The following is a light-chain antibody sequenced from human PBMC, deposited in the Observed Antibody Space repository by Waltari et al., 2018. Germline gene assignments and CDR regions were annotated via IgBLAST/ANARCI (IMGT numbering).Light chain of an antibody. CDR3: QQYGSSPPWT. CDR1: QSVSSKY. Sequence: EIVLTQSPGTLSLSPGERATLSCRASQSVSSKYLVWYQQKPGQAPRLLIYGASSRAPSIPDRFSGSGSGTDFTLTISRLEPEDFAVYYCQQYGSSPPWTFGQGTKVEIK. V-gene: IGKV3-20*01. CDR2: GAS. J-gene: IGKJ1*01.